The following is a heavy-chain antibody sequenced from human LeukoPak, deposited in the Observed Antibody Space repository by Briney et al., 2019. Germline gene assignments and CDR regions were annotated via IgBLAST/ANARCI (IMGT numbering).Heavy chain of an antibody. J-gene: IGHJ4*02. V-gene: IGHV1-2*06. CDR2: INPRDGET. D-gene: IGHD4-11*01. CDR3: AMVTTGQIQFDY. Sequence: ASVKVSCKGSGYNFVGYYIHWVRQVPGQGLEWMGRINPRDGETSFAQKFQGRVTMTRDTSISTAYMELSRLRSDDTAVYYCAMVTTGQIQFDYWGQGTLVTVSS. CDR1: GYNFVGYY.